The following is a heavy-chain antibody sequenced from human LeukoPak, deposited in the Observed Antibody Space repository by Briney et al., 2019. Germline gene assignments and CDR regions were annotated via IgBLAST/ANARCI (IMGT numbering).Heavy chain of an antibody. V-gene: IGHV1-18*01. CDR2: RSIYNGNT. CDR1: GYDFINYG. CDR3: ARGGPFPSSSSSREYYLDY. J-gene: IGHJ4*02. D-gene: IGHD6-6*01. Sequence: ASVKVSCKASGYDFINYGIGWVRQAPGQGLGWMGWRSIYNGNTDYKLQGRVTMTTDTSTSTAYMELRSLRSDDTAVYYCARGGPFPSSSSSREYYLDYWGQGTLVTVSS.